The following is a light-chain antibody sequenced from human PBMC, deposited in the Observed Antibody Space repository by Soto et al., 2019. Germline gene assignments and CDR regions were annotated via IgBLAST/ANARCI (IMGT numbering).Light chain of an antibody. Sequence: QSVLTQPPSVSGAPGQRVTISCTGSSSNIGAGYDVHWYQQLPGTAPKLLIYVNSNRPSGVPDRFSRSKSGTSASLAITGLQAEDEADYYCQSYDSSLSGDYVFGTGTKVTVL. J-gene: IGLJ1*01. CDR1: SSNIGAGYD. CDR2: VNS. CDR3: QSYDSSLSGDYV. V-gene: IGLV1-40*01.